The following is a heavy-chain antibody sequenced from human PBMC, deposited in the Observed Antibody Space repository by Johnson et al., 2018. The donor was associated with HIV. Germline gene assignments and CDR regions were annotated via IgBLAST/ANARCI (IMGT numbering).Heavy chain of an antibody. V-gene: IGHV3-7*03. D-gene: IGHD5-24*01. J-gene: IGHJ3*02. CDR1: GFTFSSYW. Sequence: VQLVESGGGLVQPGGSLRLSCAVSGFTFSSYWMSWVRQAPGKGLEWVANIKQDGSEKYYVDSVKGRFTVSRDNARNLLYLQMNSLRAEDTAVYYCASKRSAFDIWGQGTMVTVSS. CDR3: ASKRSAFDI. CDR2: IKQDGSEK.